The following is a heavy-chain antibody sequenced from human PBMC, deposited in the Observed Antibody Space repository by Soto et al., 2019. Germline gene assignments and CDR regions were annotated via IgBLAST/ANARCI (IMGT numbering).Heavy chain of an antibody. D-gene: IGHD6-13*01. J-gene: IGHJ6*02. CDR1: GYSFTSYW. CDR3: ARQNSSSWYDYYYYGMDV. V-gene: IGHV5-51*01. Sequence: GESLKISCQGSGYSFTSYWIGWVRQMPGKGLEWMGIIYPGDSDTRYSPSFQGQVTISADKSISTAYLLWSSLKASDTAMYYCARQNSSSWYDYYYYGMDVWGQGTTVTVSS. CDR2: IYPGDSDT.